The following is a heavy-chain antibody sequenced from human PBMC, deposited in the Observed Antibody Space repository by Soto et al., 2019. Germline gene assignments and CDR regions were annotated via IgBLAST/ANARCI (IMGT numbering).Heavy chain of an antibody. CDR3: AKDFVDTAMVFDAFDI. V-gene: IGHV3-23*01. J-gene: IGHJ3*02. CDR2: ISGSGGST. D-gene: IGHD5-18*01. CDR1: GFTFSSYA. Sequence: GGSLRLSCAASGFTFSSYAMSWVRQAPGKGLEWVSAISGSGGSTYYADSVKGRFTISRDNSKNTLYLQMNSLRAEDTAVYYCAKDFVDTAMVFDAFDIWGQGTMVTVSS.